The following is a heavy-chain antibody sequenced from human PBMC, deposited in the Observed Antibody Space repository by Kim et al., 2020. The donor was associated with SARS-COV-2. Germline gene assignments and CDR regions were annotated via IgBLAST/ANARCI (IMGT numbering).Heavy chain of an antibody. CDR3: ARVGRYSSSWYPWYYFDY. D-gene: IGHD6-13*01. CDR2: IYYSGST. V-gene: IGHV4-59*13. Sequence: SETLSLTCTVSGGSISSYYWSWIRQPPGKGLEWIGYIYYSGSTNYNPSLKSRVTISVDTSKNQFSLKLSSVTAADTAVYYCARVGRYSSSWYPWYYFDYWGQGTLVTVSS. CDR1: GGSISSYY. J-gene: IGHJ4*02.